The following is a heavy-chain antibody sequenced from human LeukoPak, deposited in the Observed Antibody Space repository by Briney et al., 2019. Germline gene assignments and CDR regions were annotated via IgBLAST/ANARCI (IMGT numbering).Heavy chain of an antibody. V-gene: IGHV3-23*01. CDR1: GFTFSSYA. D-gene: IGHD2-2*01. CDR2: ISGSGGST. Sequence: TGGSLRLSCAASGFTFSSYAMSWVRQAPGKGLEWVSAISGSGGSTYYADSVKGRFTISRDNSKNTLYLQMNSLRAEDTAVYYCAKDDIVVVPAAPNGMDVWGQGTTVTVSS. J-gene: IGHJ6*02. CDR3: AKDDIVVVPAAPNGMDV.